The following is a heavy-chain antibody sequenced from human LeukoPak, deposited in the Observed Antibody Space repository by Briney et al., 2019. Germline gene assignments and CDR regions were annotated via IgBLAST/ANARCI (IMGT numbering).Heavy chain of an antibody. J-gene: IGHJ3*02. V-gene: IGHV4-61*02. CDR3: ARRGGSGSVDAFDI. CDR1: GGSISSGSYY. Sequence: SETLSLTCTVSGGSISSGSYYWSWIRQPAGKGLEWIGRIYTSGSTNYNPSLKSRVTISVDTSKNQFSLKLSSVTAADTAVYYCARRGGSGSVDAFDIWGQGTMVTVSS. CDR2: IYTSGST. D-gene: IGHD3-10*01.